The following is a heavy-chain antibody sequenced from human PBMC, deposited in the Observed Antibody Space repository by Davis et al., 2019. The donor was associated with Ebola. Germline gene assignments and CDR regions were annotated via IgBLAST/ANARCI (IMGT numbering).Heavy chain of an antibody. Sequence: GESLKISCAASGFTFSDYYMSWIRQAPGKGLEWVSYISSSSSYTNYADSVKGRFTISRDNAKNSLYLQMNSLRAEDTAVYYCARDPTPEYYYDSSGINWFDPWGQGTLVTVSS. CDR1: GFTFSDYY. V-gene: IGHV3-11*06. J-gene: IGHJ5*02. CDR3: ARDPTPEYYYDSSGINWFDP. CDR2: ISSSSSYT. D-gene: IGHD3-22*01.